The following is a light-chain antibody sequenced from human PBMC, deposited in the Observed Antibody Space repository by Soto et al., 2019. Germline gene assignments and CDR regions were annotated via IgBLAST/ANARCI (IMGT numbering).Light chain of an antibody. CDR3: QVWHSSTVV. CDR1: DIGSTN. V-gene: IGLV3-9*01. J-gene: IGLJ2*01. Sequence: SYALTQSLSVSVALGQTAKITCGGNDIGSTNVHWYQQKPGQAPVLVIYRDAIRPSGIPERFSGSNSGNTATLTIGRAQAGDEAHYYCQVWHSSTVVFGGGTKVTVL. CDR2: RDA.